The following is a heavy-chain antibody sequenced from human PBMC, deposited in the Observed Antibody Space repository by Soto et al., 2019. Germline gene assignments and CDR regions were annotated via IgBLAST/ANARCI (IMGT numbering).Heavy chain of an antibody. J-gene: IGHJ4*02. Sequence: QVQLVESGGGVVQPGRSLRLSCAASGFTFSTYGMHWVRQAPGKGLEWVAVISYDGSNKYYADSVKGRFTISRDNSKNTLYLQMNRLRAEDTAVYYCAKDRSVIAVAGHFDYWGQGALVTVSS. V-gene: IGHV3-30*18. CDR1: GFTFSTYG. CDR2: ISYDGSNK. CDR3: AKDRSVIAVAGHFDY. D-gene: IGHD6-19*01.